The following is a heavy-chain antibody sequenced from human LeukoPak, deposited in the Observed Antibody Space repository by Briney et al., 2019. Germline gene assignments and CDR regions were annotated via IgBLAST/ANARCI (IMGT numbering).Heavy chain of an antibody. D-gene: IGHD3-22*01. Sequence: GGSLRLSCAASGYTFCIFSINWVRQAPGKGLEWVSSISVRSNYIYYADSVRGRFTISRDDARDSLYLQMNSLRAEDTAVYYCVRLRRNSDTSGYYYYYDFWGQGTLVTVSS. CDR3: VRLRRNSDTSGYYYYYDF. CDR2: ISVRSNYI. J-gene: IGHJ4*02. V-gene: IGHV3-21*01. CDR1: GYTFCIFS.